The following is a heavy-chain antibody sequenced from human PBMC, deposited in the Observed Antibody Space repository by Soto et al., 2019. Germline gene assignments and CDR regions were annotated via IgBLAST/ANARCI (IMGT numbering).Heavy chain of an antibody. CDR1: GYTFTSYS. CDR3: ARDQLYYNDISGRPLNAFDV. Sequence: SCKASGYTFTSYSMHWVRQAPGKGLEWVSYIGLGSSTKYYADSVEGRFTISRDNAKNSLYLQMNSLRAEDTAVYYCARDQLYYNDISGRPLNAFDVWGQGTMVTVSS. CDR2: IGLGSSTK. J-gene: IGHJ3*01. V-gene: IGHV3-48*01. D-gene: IGHD3-22*01.